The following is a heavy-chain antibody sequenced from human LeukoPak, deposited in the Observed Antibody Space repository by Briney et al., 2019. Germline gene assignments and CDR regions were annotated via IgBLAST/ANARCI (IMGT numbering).Heavy chain of an antibody. D-gene: IGHD2-2*01. CDR1: GYTFTGYY. J-gene: IGHJ4*02. Sequence: GASVKVSCKASGYTFTGYYMHWVRQAPGQGLEWMGWINPNSGGTNYAQTFQGRVTMTRDTSISTAYMELSRLRSDDTAVYYCARDGWGYCSSTSCSGDYWGQGTLVTVSS. CDR3: ARDGWGYCSSTSCSGDY. V-gene: IGHV1-2*02. CDR2: INPNSGGT.